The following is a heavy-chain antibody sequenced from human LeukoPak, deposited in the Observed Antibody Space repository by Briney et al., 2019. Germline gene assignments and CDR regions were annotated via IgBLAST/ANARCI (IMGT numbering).Heavy chain of an antibody. CDR1: GFTFSSYS. D-gene: IGHD6-13*01. J-gene: IGHJ4*02. V-gene: IGHV3-21*01. Sequence: GGSLRLSCAASGFTFSSYSMNWVRQAPGKGLEWVSSISSSSSYIYYADSVKGRFTISRDNAKNTLYLQMTSLRAEDTAVYYCAREKDTAAAPLDYWGQGTLVTVSS. CDR3: AREKDTAAAPLDY. CDR2: ISSSSSYI.